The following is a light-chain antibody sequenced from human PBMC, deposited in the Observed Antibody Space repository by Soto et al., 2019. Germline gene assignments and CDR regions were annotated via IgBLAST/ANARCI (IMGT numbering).Light chain of an antibody. J-gene: IGKJ4*01. Sequence: MVLTKSPCTLSLSQGDRATLSCMASQSVSSSYLAWYQQKPGQAPRLLIYGTSTRATGVPARFSGSGSGTEFTLTISSLQPEDCAVYHCHQHSNQCLTFGGGTKVDIK. CDR2: GTS. V-gene: IGKV3D-20*02. CDR3: HQHSNQCLT. CDR1: QSVSSSY.